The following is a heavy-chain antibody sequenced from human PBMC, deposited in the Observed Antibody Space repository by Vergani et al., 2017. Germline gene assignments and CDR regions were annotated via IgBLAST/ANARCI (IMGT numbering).Heavy chain of an antibody. V-gene: IGHV4-31*03. Sequence: QVQLQESGPGLVKPSQTLSLTCTVSGGSISSGGYYWSWIRQHPGKGLEWIGYIYYSGSTYYNPSLKSRVTISVDTAKNQFSLKLSSVTAAATAVYYCARVPRSGRWLQLSNNWFDPWGQGTLVTVSS. CDR1: GGSISSGGYY. J-gene: IGHJ5*02. CDR2: IYYSGST. CDR3: ARVPRSGRWLQLSNNWFDP. D-gene: IGHD5-24*01.